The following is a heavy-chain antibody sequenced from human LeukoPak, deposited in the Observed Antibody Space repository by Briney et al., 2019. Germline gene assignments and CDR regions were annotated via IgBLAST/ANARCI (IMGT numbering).Heavy chain of an antibody. CDR1: GFTFSSYA. J-gene: IGHJ6*03. CDR3: ARDQAFSSSERQEAYYYYYMDV. D-gene: IGHD6-6*01. Sequence: GGSLRLSCAASGFTFSSYAMHWVRQAPGKGLEWVAVISYDGSNKYYADSVKGRFTISRDNSKNTLYLQMNSLRAEDTAVYYCARDQAFSSSERQEAYYYYYMDVWGKGTTVTVSS. V-gene: IGHV3-30*04. CDR2: ISYDGSNK.